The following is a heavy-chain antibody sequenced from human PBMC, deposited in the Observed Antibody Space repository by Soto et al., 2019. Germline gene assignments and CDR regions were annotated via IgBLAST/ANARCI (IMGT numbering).Heavy chain of an antibody. J-gene: IGHJ5*02. CDR3: ARNGDCSSSRCNVGWFDP. CDR1: GDSVSTHYW. V-gene: IGHV4-4*02. D-gene: IGHD2-2*01. CDR2: THHSGST. Sequence: SETLSLTCAVSGDSVSTHYWWSWVRQSPGKGLEWIGETHHSGSTHYNPSLNSRVTISVDKSKNDFSLKLTSVTAADTAVYYCARNGDCSSSRCNVGWFDPWGRGTLVTVS.